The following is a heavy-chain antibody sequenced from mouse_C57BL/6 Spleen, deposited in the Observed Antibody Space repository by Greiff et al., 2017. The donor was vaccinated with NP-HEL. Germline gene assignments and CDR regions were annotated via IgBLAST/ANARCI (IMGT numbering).Heavy chain of an antibody. CDR3: ARYQGLPYYYYAMDY. V-gene: IGHV7-3*01. CDR2: IRNKANGYTK. Sequence: EVQGVESGGGLVQPGGSLSLSCAASGFTFTDYYMSWVRQPPGKALEWLGFIRNKANGYTKEYSASVKGRFTISRDNSQSILYLQMNALRAEDSATYYCARYQGLPYYYYAMDYWGQGTSVTVSS. J-gene: IGHJ4*01. D-gene: IGHD3-1*01. CDR1: GFTFTDYY.